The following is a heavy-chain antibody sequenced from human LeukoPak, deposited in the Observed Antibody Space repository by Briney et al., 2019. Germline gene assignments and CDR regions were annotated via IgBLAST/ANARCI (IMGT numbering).Heavy chain of an antibody. CDR3: ARSRGSSLRSYGWFDP. Sequence: PSETLSLTCTVSGGSISSYYWSWIRQPPGKGLEWIGYIYYSGSTNYNPSLKSRVTISVDTSKNQFSLKLSSVTAAVTAVYYCARSRGSSLRSYGWFDPWGQGTLVTVSS. V-gene: IGHV4-59*01. J-gene: IGHJ5*02. CDR2: IYYSGST. D-gene: IGHD3-16*01. CDR1: GGSISSYY.